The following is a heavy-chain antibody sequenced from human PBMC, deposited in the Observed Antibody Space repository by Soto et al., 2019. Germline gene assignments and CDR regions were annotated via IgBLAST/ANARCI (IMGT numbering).Heavy chain of an antibody. CDR3: ARSPPFGVVVPAAITGWFDP. Sequence: QVQVVQSGAEVKKPGSSVKVSCKASGGTFSSYAISWVRQAPGQGLEWMGGIIPIFGTANYAQKFQGRVTITADESTSTAYMELSSLRSEDTAVYYCARSPPFGVVVPAAITGWFDPWGQGTLVTVSS. J-gene: IGHJ5*02. CDR2: IIPIFGTA. D-gene: IGHD2-2*02. CDR1: GGTFSSYA. V-gene: IGHV1-69*01.